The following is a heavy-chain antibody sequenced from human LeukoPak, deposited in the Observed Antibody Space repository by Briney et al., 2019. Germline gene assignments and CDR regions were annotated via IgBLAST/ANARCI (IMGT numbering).Heavy chain of an antibody. J-gene: IGHJ4*02. Sequence: KSSETLPLTCAVYGESLNSYYWSWVRQPPGEGLEWIGEIYESGTTEYNPSLKSRVTISMVPSKQQFSLSLSSVTAADTAVYYCARGAWATRLGSWGLGTPVIVSS. CDR1: GESLNSYY. CDR2: IYESGTT. CDR3: ARGAWATRLGS. V-gene: IGHV4-34*01. D-gene: IGHD2-15*01.